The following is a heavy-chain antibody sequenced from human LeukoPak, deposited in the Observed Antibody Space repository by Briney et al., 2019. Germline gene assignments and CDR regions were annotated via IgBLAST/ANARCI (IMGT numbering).Heavy chain of an antibody. CDR3: ARQWREYYYYYMDV. CDR2: ISAYNGNT. J-gene: IGHJ6*03. CDR1: GHTFTSYG. Sequence: ASVKVSCKASGHTFTSYGISWVRQAPGQGLEWMGWISAYNGNTNYAQKLQGRVTMTTDTSTSTAYMELRSLRSDDTAVYYCARQWREYYYYYMDVWGKGTTVTVSS. V-gene: IGHV1-18*01. D-gene: IGHD6-19*01.